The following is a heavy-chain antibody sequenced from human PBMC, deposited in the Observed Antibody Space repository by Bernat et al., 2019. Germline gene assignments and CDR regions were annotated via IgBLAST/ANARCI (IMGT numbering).Heavy chain of an antibody. CDR2: ISYDGSNK. V-gene: IGHV3-30*03. D-gene: IGHD6-13*01. CDR3: ARDIAAAGIYYYYGMDV. J-gene: IGHJ6*02. Sequence: QVQLVESGGGVVQPGRSLRLSCAASGFTFSSYGMHWVRQAPGKGLEWVAVISYDGSNKYYADSVKGRFTISRDNSKNTLYLQMNSLRAEDTAVYYCARDIAAAGIYYYYGMDVWGQGTTVTVSS. CDR1: GFTFSSYG.